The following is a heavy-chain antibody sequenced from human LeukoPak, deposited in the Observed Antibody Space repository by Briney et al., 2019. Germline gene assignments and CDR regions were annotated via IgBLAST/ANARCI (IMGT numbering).Heavy chain of an antibody. Sequence: ASVKVSFKASGYVFSNYGISWVRRAPGQGLEWMGWISGNGDKTDYAKNFQGRVTMTRDTSTSTAYMELRSLRSDDTALYYCARDIDWTFEYWGQGTLVTVSS. CDR2: ISGNGDKT. CDR3: ARDIDWTFEY. J-gene: IGHJ4*02. V-gene: IGHV1-18*01. D-gene: IGHD1-1*01. CDR1: GYVFSNYG.